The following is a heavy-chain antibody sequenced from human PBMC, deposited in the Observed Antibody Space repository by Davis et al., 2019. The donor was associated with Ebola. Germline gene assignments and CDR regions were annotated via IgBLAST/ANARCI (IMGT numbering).Heavy chain of an antibody. CDR1: GYSFTSYW. D-gene: IGHD6-19*01. CDR3: ARHGAVAVTPWFDP. Sequence: KVSCKASGYSFTSYWIGWVRQMPGKGLEWMGIIYPGDSDTRYSPSFQGQVTISADKSISTAYLQWSSLKASDTAMYYCARHGAVAVTPWFDPWGQGTLVTVSS. V-gene: IGHV5-51*01. J-gene: IGHJ5*02. CDR2: IYPGDSDT.